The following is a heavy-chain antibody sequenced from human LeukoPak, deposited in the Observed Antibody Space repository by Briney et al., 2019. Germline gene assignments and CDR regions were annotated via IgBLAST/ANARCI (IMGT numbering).Heavy chain of an antibody. V-gene: IGHV4-39*02. CDR3: ARDLAVWSGYSFDY. J-gene: IGHJ4*02. CDR1: GGSISSSSYY. D-gene: IGHD3-3*01. CDR2: IYYSGST. Sequence: PSETLSLICTASGGSISSSSYYWGWIRQPPGKGLEWIGSIYYSGSTYYNPSLKSRVTISVDTSKNQFSLKLSSVTAADTAVYYCARDLAVWSGYSFDYWGQGTLVTVSS.